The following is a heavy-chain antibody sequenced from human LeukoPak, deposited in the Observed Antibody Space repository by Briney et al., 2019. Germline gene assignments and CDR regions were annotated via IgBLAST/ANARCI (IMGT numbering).Heavy chain of an antibody. Sequence: GGSLRLSCAASGFTFSSYARNWVRQAPGRGREWVSGFSGSGGTTYYADSVKGRFTISRDNSKNTLYLQMNSLRAEDTAVYYCANGNRCTSPNCLGYYYFYMDVWGKGTTVTVSS. CDR3: ANGNRCTSPNCLGYYYFYMDV. J-gene: IGHJ6*03. D-gene: IGHD2-8*01. CDR1: GFTFSSYA. V-gene: IGHV3-23*01. CDR2: FSGSGGTT.